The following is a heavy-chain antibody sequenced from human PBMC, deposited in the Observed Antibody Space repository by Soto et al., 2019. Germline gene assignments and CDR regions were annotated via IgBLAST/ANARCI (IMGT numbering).Heavy chain of an antibody. CDR1: GYTFTSYA. CDR2: INAGNGNT. CDR3: ARDPYSSSWYAFDY. V-gene: IGHV1-3*01. D-gene: IGHD6-13*01. J-gene: IGHJ4*02. Sequence: ASVKVSCKASGYTFTSYAMHWVRQAPGQRLEWMGWINAGNGNTKYSQKFQGRVTITRDTSASTAYMELSSLRSEDTAVHYCARDPYSSSWYAFDYWGQGXLVTVYS.